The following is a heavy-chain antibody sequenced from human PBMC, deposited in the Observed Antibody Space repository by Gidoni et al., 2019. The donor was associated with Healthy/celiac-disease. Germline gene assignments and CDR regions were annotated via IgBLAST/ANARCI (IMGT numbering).Heavy chain of an antibody. CDR2: IIPIFGTA. CDR1: GGTFSSYA. Sequence: QVQLVQSGAEVKKPGSSVKVSCKASGGTFSSYAISWVRQAPGQGLEWMGGIIPIFGTANYAQKFQGRVTITADESTSTAYIELSSLRSEDTAVYYCARQTSSFVYGDYKFYYYGMDVWGQGTTVTVSS. D-gene: IGHD4-17*01. J-gene: IGHJ6*02. V-gene: IGHV1-69*01. CDR3: ARQTSSFVYGDYKFYYYGMDV.